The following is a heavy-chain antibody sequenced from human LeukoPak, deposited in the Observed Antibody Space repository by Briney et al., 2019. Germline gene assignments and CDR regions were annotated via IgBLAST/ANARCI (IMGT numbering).Heavy chain of an antibody. CDR1: GFTFSSYA. J-gene: IGHJ6*04. CDR2: ISGSGGST. V-gene: IGHV3-23*01. CDR3: AKDQRVYYDFWSGYSLDV. Sequence: GGSLRLSCAASGFTFSSYAMSWVRQAPGKGLEWVSAISGSGGSTYYADSVKGRFTISRDNSKNTLYLQMNCLRAEDTAVYYCAKDQRVYYDFWSGYSLDVWGKGTTVTVSS. D-gene: IGHD3-3*01.